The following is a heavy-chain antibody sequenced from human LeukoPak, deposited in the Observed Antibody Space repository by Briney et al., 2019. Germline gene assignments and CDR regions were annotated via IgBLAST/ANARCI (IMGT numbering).Heavy chain of an antibody. V-gene: IGHV1-18*01. J-gene: IGHJ4*02. CDR2: IGAYNGNT. D-gene: IGHD2-21*01. Sequence: ASVKVSCKASGYTFTSYGISWVRQAPGQGLEWTGWIGAYNGNTNYAQKLQGRVTMTTDTSTSTAYMELRSLRSDDTAVYYCARSSSVTIPGYYFDYWGQGTLVTVSS. CDR3: ARSSSVTIPGYYFDY. CDR1: GYTFTSYG.